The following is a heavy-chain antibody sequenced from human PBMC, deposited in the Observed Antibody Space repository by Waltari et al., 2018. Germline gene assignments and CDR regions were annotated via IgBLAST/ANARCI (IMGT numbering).Heavy chain of an antibody. Sequence: QLQLQESGPGLVKPSETLSLTCTVSGGSISSSSYYWGWIRQPPGKGLEWSGSIYYSGSTYYNPSLKSRVTISVDTSKNQFSLKLSSVTAADTAVYYCARDHYYDSSGYLPYFDYWGQGTLVTVSS. J-gene: IGHJ4*02. D-gene: IGHD3-22*01. V-gene: IGHV4-39*07. CDR3: ARDHYYDSSGYLPYFDY. CDR2: IYYSGST. CDR1: GGSISSSSYY.